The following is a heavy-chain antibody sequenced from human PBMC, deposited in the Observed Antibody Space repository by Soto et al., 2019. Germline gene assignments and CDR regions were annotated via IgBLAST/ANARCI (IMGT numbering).Heavy chain of an antibody. Sequence: SETLSLTCTVSGDSITSYYWTWVRQPPGQGLEWIGYVSYTAGTNINPSLKSRVTLSIDTSENQHSLKLSSVTAADTAVYYCSRVFGAYWYFDYWGPGTPVTVSS. CDR1: GDSITSYY. D-gene: IGHD2-8*02. J-gene: IGHJ4*02. V-gene: IGHV4-59*01. CDR2: VSYTAGT. CDR3: SRVFGAYWYFDY.